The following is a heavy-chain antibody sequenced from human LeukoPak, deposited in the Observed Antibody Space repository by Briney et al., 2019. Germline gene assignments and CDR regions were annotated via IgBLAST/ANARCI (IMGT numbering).Heavy chain of an antibody. V-gene: IGHV3-7*03. J-gene: IGHJ4*02. Sequence: GGSLRLSCAASGFTVSSKYMSWVRQAPGKGLEWVANIKQDGSEEYYVDSVKGRFTISRDNAKNSLYLQMNSLGAEDTAVYYCASELDLPTNWAFDYWGQGALVTVSS. CDR2: IKQDGSEE. CDR3: ASELDLPTNWAFDY. D-gene: IGHD7-27*01. CDR1: GFTVSSKY.